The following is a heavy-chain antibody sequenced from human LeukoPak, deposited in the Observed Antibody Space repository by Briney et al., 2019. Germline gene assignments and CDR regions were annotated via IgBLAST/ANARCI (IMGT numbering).Heavy chain of an antibody. CDR2: ISGSGDST. D-gene: IGHD6-13*01. CDR3: AKDRVAAVYYYMDV. CDR1: GFTFSSYA. V-gene: IGHV3-23*01. J-gene: IGHJ6*03. Sequence: PGGSLRLSCAASGFTFSSYAMSWVRQAPGKGLEWVSAISGSGDSTYYADSVKGRFTISRDSSKNTLYLQMNRLRAEDTAVYYCAKDRVAAVYYYMDVWGKGTTVTVSS.